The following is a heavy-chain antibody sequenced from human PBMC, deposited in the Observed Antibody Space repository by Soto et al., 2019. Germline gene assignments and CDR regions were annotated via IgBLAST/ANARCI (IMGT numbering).Heavy chain of an antibody. D-gene: IGHD2-21*02. J-gene: IGHJ4*02. CDR1: GVCVTIFV. CDR3: AKDDFTDRGDDYFDY. CDR2: IGASGDIT. Sequence: PGGSLGLSSAASGVCVTIFVMGWVCQAPGKGLEWVAGIGASGDITWYADSVKGRLSISRDNSKNTLYLQLNSLRFEDTAVYYCAKDDFTDRGDDYFDYWGPGTLVTVSS. V-gene: IGHV3-23*01.